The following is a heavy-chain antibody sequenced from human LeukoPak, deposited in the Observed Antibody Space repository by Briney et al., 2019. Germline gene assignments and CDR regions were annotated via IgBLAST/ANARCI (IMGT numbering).Heavy chain of an antibody. D-gene: IGHD5-24*01. CDR2: IHYSGST. J-gene: IGHJ4*02. CDR3: ARALRDGYTYFDY. Sequence: SETLSLTCSVSGGSITSSKYYWGRIRQPPGKGLEWIGSIHYSGSTYYNPSLKSRVTISVDTSRSQFSLRLSSVTAADTAVYHCARALRDGYTYFDYWGRGTLVTVPS. V-gene: IGHV4-39*01. CDR1: GGSITSSKYY.